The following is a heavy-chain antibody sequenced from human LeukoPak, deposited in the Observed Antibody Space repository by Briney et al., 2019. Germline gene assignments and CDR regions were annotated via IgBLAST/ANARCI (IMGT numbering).Heavy chain of an antibody. V-gene: IGHV4-39*01. CDR1: GGSISSSSYY. J-gene: IGHJ4*02. CDR2: IYYSGST. D-gene: IGHD3-22*01. CDR3: ASPADDSSGWDFDY. Sequence: KPSETLSLTCTVSGGSISSSSYYWGWIRQPPGKGLEWIGSIYYSGSTYYNPSLKSRVTISVDTSKNQFSLKLSSVTAADTAVYYCASPADDSSGWDFDYWGQGTLVTVSS.